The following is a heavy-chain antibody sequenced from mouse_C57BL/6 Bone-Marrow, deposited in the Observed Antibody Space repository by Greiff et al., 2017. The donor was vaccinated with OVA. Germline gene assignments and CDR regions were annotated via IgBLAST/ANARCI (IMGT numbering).Heavy chain of an antibody. D-gene: IGHD1-1*01. J-gene: IGHJ1*03. V-gene: IGHV1-61*01. CDR3: AKATVVDRYFDV. CDR2: IYPSDSET. CDR1: GYTFTSYW. Sequence: VQLQQPGAELVRPGSSVKLSCKASGYTFTSYWMDWVKQRPGQGLEWIGNIYPSDSETHYNQKFKDKATLTVDKSSSTAYMQLSSLTSEDSAVYYCAKATVVDRYFDVWGTGTTVTVSS.